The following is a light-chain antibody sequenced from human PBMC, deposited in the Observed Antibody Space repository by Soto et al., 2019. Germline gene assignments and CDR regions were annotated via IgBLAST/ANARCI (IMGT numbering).Light chain of an antibody. CDR3: QQIYSAPLT. V-gene: IGKV3-11*01. J-gene: IGKJ4*01. CDR2: DAS. Sequence: ELVLTQSPATLSLSPGGSATLSCRASQSVSKYLAWYQQKPGQALRLLIYDASKRAAGIPARFSGSGSGTEFTLTISSLQPEDFATYFCQQIYSAPLTFGGGTKVEIK. CDR1: QSVSKY.